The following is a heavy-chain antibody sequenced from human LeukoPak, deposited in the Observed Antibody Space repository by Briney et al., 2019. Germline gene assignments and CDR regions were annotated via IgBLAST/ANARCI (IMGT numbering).Heavy chain of an antibody. D-gene: IGHD2-2*01. CDR1: GFTFSSCS. CDR3: ARSIVVPAAISGAFDI. J-gene: IGHJ3*02. CDR2: ISSSNSFI. V-gene: IGHV3-21*01. Sequence: GGSLRLSCAASGFTFSSCSMNWVRQAPGKGLEWVSSISSSNSFIFYADSVKGRFTISSDNAKNSLYLQMNSLRAEDTALYYCARSIVVPAAISGAFDIWGQGTIVTVSS.